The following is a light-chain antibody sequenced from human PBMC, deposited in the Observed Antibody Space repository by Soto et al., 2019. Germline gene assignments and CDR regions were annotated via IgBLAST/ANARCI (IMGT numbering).Light chain of an antibody. Sequence: DFQMTQSPSTLSASVGDRVTLTCRASQSIHRWLAWYQQKPGPTPKLLIYRASTLQSGVPSRFAGSGSGTDFTITINNLQPDVYASYFCQQYNAHPYTFGPGTNLDI. CDR3: QQYNAHPYT. CDR2: RAS. CDR1: QSIHRW. V-gene: IGKV1-5*03. J-gene: IGKJ2*01.